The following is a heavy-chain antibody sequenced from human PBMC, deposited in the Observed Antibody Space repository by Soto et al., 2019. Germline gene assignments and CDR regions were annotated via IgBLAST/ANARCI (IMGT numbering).Heavy chain of an antibody. D-gene: IGHD5-12*01. CDR2: IESSGPT. CDR1: GDSINSFSDY. J-gene: IGHJ6*02. CDR3: ARGLSQRGYSGYGIVSRGYYYGMDV. V-gene: IGHV4-39*01. Sequence: SETLSLTCLVSGDSINSFSDYWAWIRQPPGKGPEWIASIESSGPTFYNPSLKSRVFISLDTSKNEFSLKLSSVTAADTAVYYCARGLSQRGYSGYGIVSRGYYYGMDVWGQGTTVTVSS.